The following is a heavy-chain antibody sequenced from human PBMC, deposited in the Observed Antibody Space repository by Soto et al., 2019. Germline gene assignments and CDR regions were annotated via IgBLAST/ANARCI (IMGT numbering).Heavy chain of an antibody. CDR3: ARDGLWSSSSGYSSSWYPDY. J-gene: IGHJ4*02. V-gene: IGHV1-3*01. CDR2: INAGNGNT. D-gene: IGHD6-13*01. Sequence: QVQLVQSGAEVKKPGASVKVSCKASGYTFTSYAMHWVRQAPGQRLEWMGWINAGNGNTKYSQKFQGRVTITRDTSASTAYMELSSLRSEDTAVYSCARDGLWSSSSGYSSSWYPDYWGQGTLVTVSS. CDR1: GYTFTSYA.